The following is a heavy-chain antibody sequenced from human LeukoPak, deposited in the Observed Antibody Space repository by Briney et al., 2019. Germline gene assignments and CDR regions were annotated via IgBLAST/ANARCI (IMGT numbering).Heavy chain of an antibody. Sequence: ASVKVSCKASGNTFTSHDINWVRQATEQGLEWMGWINPTSGNVGYAQNLQGRLTMTRDTPMSTAYMELSSLTSEDTAVYFCARARADYPGMGFPRNAMDVWGQGTTVTVSS. D-gene: IGHD4/OR15-4a*01. CDR2: INPTSGNV. CDR1: GNTFTSHD. CDR3: ARARADYPGMGFPRNAMDV. J-gene: IGHJ6*02. V-gene: IGHV1-8*01.